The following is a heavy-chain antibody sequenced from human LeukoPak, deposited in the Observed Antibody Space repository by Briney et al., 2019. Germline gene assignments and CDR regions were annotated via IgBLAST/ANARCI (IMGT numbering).Heavy chain of an antibody. CDR2: INHSGST. Sequence: PSETLSLTCTVSGGSISSSSYYWSWIRQPPGKGLEWIGEINHSGSTNYNPSLKSRVTISVDTSKNQFSLKLSSVPAADTAVYYCARYKAHFWSGYYKPYYYYYMDVWGKGTTVTVSS. J-gene: IGHJ6*03. CDR1: GGSISSSSYY. V-gene: IGHV4-39*07. D-gene: IGHD3-3*02. CDR3: ARYKAHFWSGYYKPYYYYYMDV.